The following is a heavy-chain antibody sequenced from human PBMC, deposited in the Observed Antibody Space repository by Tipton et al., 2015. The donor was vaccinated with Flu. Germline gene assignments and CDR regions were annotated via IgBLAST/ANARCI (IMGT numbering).Heavy chain of an antibody. J-gene: IGHJ4*02. CDR2: IYHGGTT. CDR3: AANKGGGSYFDY. CDR1: GGSISSGNW. Sequence: TLSLTCAVSGGSISSGNWWSWVRQSPGKGLGWIGEIYHGGTTNYNPSLKSRVTISLDKSKNQFSLKLTSVTAADTAMYYCAANKGGGSYFDYWGQGILVTVSS. D-gene: IGHD1-26*01. V-gene: IGHV4-4*02.